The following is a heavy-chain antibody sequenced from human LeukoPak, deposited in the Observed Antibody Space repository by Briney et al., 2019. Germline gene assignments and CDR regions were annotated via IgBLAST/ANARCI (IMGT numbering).Heavy chain of an antibody. V-gene: IGHV3-30*02. CDR1: GFTFNSYG. J-gene: IGHJ4*02. D-gene: IGHD2-21*01. CDR3: AKAPVTSCRGAYCYPFDS. Sequence: GGSLRLSCAASGFTFNSYGMHWVRQAPGKGLEWVAFIRYDGSNKYYADSVKGRFTISRDNSKNTLYLQMNSLRAEDAAVYFCAKAPVTSCRGAYCYPFDSWGQGTLVTVSS. CDR2: IRYDGSNK.